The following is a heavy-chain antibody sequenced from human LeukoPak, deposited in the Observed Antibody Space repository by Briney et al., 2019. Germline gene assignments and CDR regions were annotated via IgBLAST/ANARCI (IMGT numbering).Heavy chain of an antibody. CDR3: ARQDDCSGGSCYSFAFDI. V-gene: IGHV4-59*08. CDR1: GGSISSYY. CDR2: IYYSGST. D-gene: IGHD2-15*01. Sequence: PSETLSLTCTVSGGSISSYYWSWIRQPPGKGLEWIGYIYYSGSTNYNPSLKSRVTISVDTSKNQFSPKLSSVTAADTAVYYCARQDDCSGGSCYSFAFDIWGQGTMVTVSS. J-gene: IGHJ3*02.